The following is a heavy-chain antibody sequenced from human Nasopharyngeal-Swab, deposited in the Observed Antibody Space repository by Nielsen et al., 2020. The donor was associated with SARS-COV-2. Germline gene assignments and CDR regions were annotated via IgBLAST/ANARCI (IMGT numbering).Heavy chain of an antibody. J-gene: IGHJ5*02. CDR1: GGSFSGYY. Sequence: SETLSLTCAVYGGSFSGYYWSWICQHPGKGLEWIGYIYYSGSTYYNPSLKSRVTISVDTSKNQLSLKLSSVTAADTAVYYCARGGPRNWFDPWGQGTLVTVSS. CDR3: ARGGPRNWFDP. V-gene: IGHV4-31*11. D-gene: IGHD3-10*01. CDR2: IYYSGST.